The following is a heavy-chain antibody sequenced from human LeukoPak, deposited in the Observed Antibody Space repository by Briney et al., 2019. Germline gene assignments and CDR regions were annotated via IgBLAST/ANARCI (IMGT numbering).Heavy chain of an antibody. CDR1: GYSFTSYW. D-gene: IGHD3-22*01. CDR3: ARLYYYESSGYSD. Sequence: GESLKLSCKGSGYSFTSYWISWVRQMPGKGLEWMGRIDPSDSYTNYSPSFQGHVTISADKSISTAYLQWSSLEASDTAMYYCARLYYYESSGYSDGGQGTLVTVSS. V-gene: IGHV5-10-1*01. CDR2: IDPSDSYT. J-gene: IGHJ4*02.